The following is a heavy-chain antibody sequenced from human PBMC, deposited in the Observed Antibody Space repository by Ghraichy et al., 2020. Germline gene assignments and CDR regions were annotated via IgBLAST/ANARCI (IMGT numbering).Heavy chain of an antibody. CDR2: SRNKANSYTT. D-gene: IGHD2-2*01. V-gene: IGHV3-72*01. CDR3: AKLGYCVTTTCSGLGN. CDR1: GFTFSEHY. Sequence: GGSLRLSCAASGFTFSEHYMDWVRQAPGKGLEWVGRSRNKANSYTTEYAASVKGRFTISRDDSKNSLYLQMNSLQTEDTAVYYCAKLGYCVTTTCSGLGNWGPGTLVTVSS. J-gene: IGHJ4*02.